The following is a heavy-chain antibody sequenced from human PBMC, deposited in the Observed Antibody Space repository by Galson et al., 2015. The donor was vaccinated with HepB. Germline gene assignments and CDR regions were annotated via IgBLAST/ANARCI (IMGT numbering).Heavy chain of an antibody. CDR2: ISYDGSNK. J-gene: IGHJ4*02. D-gene: IGHD1-14*01. Sequence: SLRLSCAASGFTFSSYAMRWVRQAPGKGLEWVAVISYDGSNKYYADSVKGRFTISRDNSKNTLYLQMNSLRAEDTAVYYCARNPAYRSASKRAFSFDYWGQGTLVTVSS. CDR1: GFTFSSYA. CDR3: ARNPAYRSASKRAFSFDY. V-gene: IGHV3-30-3*01.